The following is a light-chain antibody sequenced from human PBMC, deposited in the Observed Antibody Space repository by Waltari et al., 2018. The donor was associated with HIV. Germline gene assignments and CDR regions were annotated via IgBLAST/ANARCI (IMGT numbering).Light chain of an antibody. J-gene: IGLJ2*01. CDR1: KLRVTC. Sequence: SYELTQPPSVSVSPGQTATISCSRDKLRVTCDSWYQHRPGQSPIVAIHQDTKRPSGTPERFSGANSGNTATLTVSGTQAMDEADYYCQEWDSNTVVFGGGTKLTVL. CDR2: QDT. V-gene: IGLV3-1*01. CDR3: QEWDSNTVV.